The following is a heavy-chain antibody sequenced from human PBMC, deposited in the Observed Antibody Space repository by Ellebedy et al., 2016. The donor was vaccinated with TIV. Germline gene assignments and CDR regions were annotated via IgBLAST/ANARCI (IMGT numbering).Heavy chain of an antibody. V-gene: IGHV1-69*06. CDR3: ARDLEGTQANWFDP. J-gene: IGHJ5*02. CDR2: IIPIFGTA. Sequence: SVKVSCXASGGTFSSYAISWVRQAPGQGLEWMGGIIPIFGTANYAQKFQGRVTITADKSTSTAYMELSSLRSEDTAVYYCARDLEGTQANWFDPWGQGTLVTVSS. CDR1: GGTFSSYA.